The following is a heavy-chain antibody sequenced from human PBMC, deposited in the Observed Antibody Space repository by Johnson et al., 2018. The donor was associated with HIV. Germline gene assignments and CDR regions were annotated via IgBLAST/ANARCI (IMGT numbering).Heavy chain of an antibody. D-gene: IGHD3-10*01. CDR1: GFTFSGYG. J-gene: IGHJ3*02. V-gene: IGHV3-30*18. CDR2: ISYDGNNK. CDR3: AKPKTGIDAFDI. Sequence: QEQLVESGGGVVQPGKSLRLSCAASGFTFSGYGMHWVRQAPGKGLEWVAVISYDGNNKYYADSVKGRFTISRDNSKNTLYLQMNRLRADDTAVYYCAKPKTGIDAFDIWGQGTMVTVSS.